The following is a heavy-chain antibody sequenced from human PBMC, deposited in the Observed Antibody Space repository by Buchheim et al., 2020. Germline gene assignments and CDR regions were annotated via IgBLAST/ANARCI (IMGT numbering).Heavy chain of an antibody. CDR3: ARAGYCSGGSCWDNWFDP. CDR1: GFTFSSYE. V-gene: IGHV3-48*03. Sequence: EVQLVESGGGLVQPGGSLRLSCAASGFTFSSYEMNWVRQAPGKGLEWVSYISSSGSTIYYADSVKGRFTISRDNAKNSLYLPMNSLRAEDTAVYYCARAGYCSGGSCWDNWFDPWGQGTL. J-gene: IGHJ5*02. D-gene: IGHD2-15*01. CDR2: ISSSGSTI.